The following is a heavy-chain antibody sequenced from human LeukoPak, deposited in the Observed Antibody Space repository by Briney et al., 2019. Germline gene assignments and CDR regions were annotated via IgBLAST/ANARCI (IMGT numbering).Heavy chain of an antibody. CDR3: GRTYDHYSHGY. J-gene: IGHJ4*02. V-gene: IGHV4-4*07. D-gene: IGHD4-17*01. CDR2: IYTSGST. Sequence: SETLSLTCTVSGGSISSYYWSWIRQPAGKGLEGIGRIYTSGSTNYNPYLKSRVTMSVDTSKNQFSLKLSSVTAADTAVYYCGRTYDHYSHGYWGQGTLLSVS. CDR1: GGSISSYY.